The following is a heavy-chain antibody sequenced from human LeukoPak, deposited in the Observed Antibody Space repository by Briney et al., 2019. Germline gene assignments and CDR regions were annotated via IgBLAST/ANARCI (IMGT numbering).Heavy chain of an antibody. J-gene: IGHJ4*02. CDR3: ARAYYDYVWGSYPQRTPFDY. CDR1: GYSFTDYW. V-gene: IGHV5-51*01. CDR2: VYPGDSDT. D-gene: IGHD3-16*02. Sequence: GESLKISCKGSGYSFTDYWIGWVRQMPGKGLDWMGIVYPGDSDTRYSPSFQGQVTISADKSISTAYLQWSSLKASDTAMYYCARAYYDYVWGSYPQRTPFDYWGQGTLVTVSS.